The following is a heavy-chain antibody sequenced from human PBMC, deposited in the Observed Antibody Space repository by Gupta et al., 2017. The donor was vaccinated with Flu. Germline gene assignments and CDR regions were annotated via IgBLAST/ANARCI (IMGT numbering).Heavy chain of an antibody. CDR1: GGSISSYY. CDR3: ARTLGYCSSTSWCWFDP. J-gene: IGHJ5*02. D-gene: IGHD2-2*01. CDR2: IYTSGST. V-gene: IGHV4-4*07. Sequence: QVQLQESGPGLVKPSETLSLTCTVSGGSISSYYWSWIRPPAGKGLEWIGRIYTSGSTNYNPSRKSRVTMSVDTSKNQFSLKLSSVTAADTAVYYCARTLGYCSSTSWCWFDPWGQGTLVTVSS.